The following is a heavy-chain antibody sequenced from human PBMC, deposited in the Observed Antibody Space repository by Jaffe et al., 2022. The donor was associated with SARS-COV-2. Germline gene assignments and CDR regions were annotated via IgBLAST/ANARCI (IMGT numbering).Heavy chain of an antibody. D-gene: IGHD3-9*01. CDR1: GYTFTSYD. V-gene: IGHV1-8*01. Sequence: QVQLVQSGAEVKKPGASVKVSCKASGYTFTSYDINWVRQATGQGLEWMGWMNPNSGNTGYAQKFQGRVTMTRNTSISTAYMELSSLRSEDTAVYYCARGRSYPDILTGYYQPTISDYYYYGMDVWGQGTTVTVSS. CDR2: MNPNSGNT. CDR3: ARGRSYPDILTGYYQPTISDYYYYGMDV. J-gene: IGHJ6*02.